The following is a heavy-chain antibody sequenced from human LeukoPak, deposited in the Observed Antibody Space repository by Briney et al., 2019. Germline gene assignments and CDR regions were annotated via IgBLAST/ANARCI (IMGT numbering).Heavy chain of an antibody. CDR1: GYTFTGYY. CDR2: INPNSGGT. J-gene: IGHJ5*02. D-gene: IGHD6-19*01. Sequence: ASVKVSCKASGYTFTGYYMHWVRQAPGQGLEWMGWINPNSGGTNYAQKFQGWVTMTRDTSISTAYMELSRLRSDGTAVYYCARDRSSGWGDWFDPWGQGTLVTVSS. CDR3: ARDRSSGWGDWFDP. V-gene: IGHV1-2*04.